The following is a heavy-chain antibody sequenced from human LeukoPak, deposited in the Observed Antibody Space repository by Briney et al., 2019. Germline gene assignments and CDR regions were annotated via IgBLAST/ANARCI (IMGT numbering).Heavy chain of an antibody. CDR2: ITSSGSTI. J-gene: IGHJ4*02. D-gene: IGHD6-19*01. CDR3: ARSPYSSGWSVFDF. CDR1: GFTFSSFE. V-gene: IGHV3-48*03. Sequence: PGGSLRLSCAASGFTFSSFEMNWVRQAPGEGLEWVSYITSSGSTIYYADSVKGRFTISRDNAKNSLYLQMSSLRADDTAVYYCARSPYSSGWSVFDFWGQGTLVTVSS.